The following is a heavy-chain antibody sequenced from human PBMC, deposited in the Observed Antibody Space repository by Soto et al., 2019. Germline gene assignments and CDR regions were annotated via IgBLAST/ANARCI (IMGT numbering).Heavy chain of an antibody. CDR3: AREGVFYYDSSGYYTKTYYYFDY. CDR2: IWYDGSNK. J-gene: IGHJ4*02. V-gene: IGHV3-33*01. CDR1: GFTFSSYG. D-gene: IGHD3-22*01. Sequence: PGGSLRLSCAASGFTFSSYGMHWVRQAPGKGLEWVAVIWYDGSNKYYADSVKGRFTISRDNSKNTLYLQMNSLRAEDTAVYYCAREGVFYYDSSGYYTKTYYYFDYWGQGTLVTVSS.